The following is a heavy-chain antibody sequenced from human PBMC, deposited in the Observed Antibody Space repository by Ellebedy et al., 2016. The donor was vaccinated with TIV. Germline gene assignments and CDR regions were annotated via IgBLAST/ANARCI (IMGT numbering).Heavy chain of an antibody. CDR1: GVSITNNNYD. D-gene: IGHD6-13*01. CDR2: TYHSGNT. Sequence: SETLSLXCTVSGVSITNNNYDWGWIRQPPGKGLEWIGTTYHSGNTRYNPSLKSRVTMSGDTSKNHFSLEMTSVTAADTAVYYCARWPRDSSSWYSDSFDIWGQGTMVSVSS. V-gene: IGHV4-39*01. CDR3: ARWPRDSSSWYSDSFDI. J-gene: IGHJ3*02.